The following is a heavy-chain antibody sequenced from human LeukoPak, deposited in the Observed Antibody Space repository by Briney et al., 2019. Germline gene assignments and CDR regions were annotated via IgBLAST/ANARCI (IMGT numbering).Heavy chain of an antibody. CDR2: ISGGSSTI. V-gene: IGHV3-48*02. Sequence: GGSLKLSCAASGFTFSDSGIHWVRQASGKGLEWVSYISGGSSTIHYADSVKGRFTISRDNAKNSLYLQMNSLRDEDTALYYCARDYGYSSSFDYWGQGTLVTVSS. J-gene: IGHJ4*02. D-gene: IGHD6-13*01. CDR1: GFTFSDSG. CDR3: ARDYGYSSSFDY.